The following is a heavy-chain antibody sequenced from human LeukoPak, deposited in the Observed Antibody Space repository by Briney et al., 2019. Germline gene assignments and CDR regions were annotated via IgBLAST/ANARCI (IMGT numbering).Heavy chain of an antibody. CDR2: ISGSGGST. D-gene: IGHD7-27*01. CDR1: GFTFSSYA. CDR3: AKVNWDDAFDI. V-gene: IGHV3-23*01. Sequence: GGSLRLSCTASGFTFSSYAMSWVRQAPGKGLEWVSAISGSGGSTYYADSVKGRFTISRDNSKNTLYLQMSSLRAEDTAVYFCAKVNWDDAFDIWGQGAMVTVSS. J-gene: IGHJ3*02.